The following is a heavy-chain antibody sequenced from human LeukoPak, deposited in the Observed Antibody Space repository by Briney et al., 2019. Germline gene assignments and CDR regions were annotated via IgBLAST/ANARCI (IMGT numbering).Heavy chain of an antibody. Sequence: ASVKVSCKASGYTFTSYDINWVRQASGRGLEWMGWMNPNTGNTGYAQKFQGRVTITRNTSISTVYMELSSLRSEDTAVYYCARGVGATISYYHYYIDVWGKGTTVTVSS. CDR3: ARGVGATISYYHYYIDV. J-gene: IGHJ6*03. D-gene: IGHD1-26*01. V-gene: IGHV1-8*03. CDR2: MNPNTGNT. CDR1: GYTFTSYD.